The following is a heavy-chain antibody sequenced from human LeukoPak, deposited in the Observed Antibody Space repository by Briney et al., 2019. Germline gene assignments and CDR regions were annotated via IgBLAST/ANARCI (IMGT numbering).Heavy chain of an antibody. CDR3: ARGSSNVAARNNWFDP. D-gene: IGHD6-6*01. CDR2: ISGSSSYI. Sequence: PGGSLRLSCAASGFTFSGYDMNWVRQAPGKGLEWVSSISGSSSYIYYADSMRGRFTISRDNGKNSLYLQMNSLRAEDTAVYFCARGSSNVAARNNWFDPWGQGTLVTVSS. CDR1: GFTFSGYD. J-gene: IGHJ5*02. V-gene: IGHV3-21*01.